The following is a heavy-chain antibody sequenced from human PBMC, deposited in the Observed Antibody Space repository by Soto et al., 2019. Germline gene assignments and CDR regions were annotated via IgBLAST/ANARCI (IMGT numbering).Heavy chain of an antibody. CDR3: AKDRQPDGIWTFDS. V-gene: IGHV3-23*01. Sequence: EVQLLESGGDLVQPGGSLRLSCATSGFTFSSFAMAWFRQAPGRGLEWVSELLGGGNTFYADSMKGRITISRDNSKNTLYLQMNSLRVDDTALYYCAKDRQPDGIWTFDSWGQGTLVTVSS. CDR1: GFTFSSFA. D-gene: IGHD2-8*01. CDR2: LLGGGNT. J-gene: IGHJ4*02.